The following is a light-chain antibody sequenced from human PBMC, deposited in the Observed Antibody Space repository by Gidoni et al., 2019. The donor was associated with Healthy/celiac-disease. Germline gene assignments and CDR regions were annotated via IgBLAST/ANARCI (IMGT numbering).Light chain of an antibody. J-gene: IGKJ2*03. CDR2: GAS. Sequence: IVLTHSPGTLSLSPGDRATLSCRAIQSVSSSYLAWYQQKPGQAPRLLIYGASSRATGIPDRFSGSGSGTDFTLTISRLEPEDFAVYYCQQYGSSPLSFGQGTKLEIK. V-gene: IGKV3-20*01. CDR1: QSVSSSY. CDR3: QQYGSSPLS.